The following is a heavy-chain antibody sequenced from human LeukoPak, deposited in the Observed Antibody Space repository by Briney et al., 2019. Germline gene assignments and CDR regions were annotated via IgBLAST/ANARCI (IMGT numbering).Heavy chain of an antibody. CDR1: GGSFSGYY. Sequence: PSETLSLTCAVYGGSFSGYYWSWIRQPPGKGLEWIGSIFHRGSTYYNPSLKSRVTISVDTSKNQFSLKLSSVTAADTAVYYCTRDLSSLFDPWGQGTLVTVSS. V-gene: IGHV4-34*12. CDR2: IFHRGST. J-gene: IGHJ5*02. CDR3: TRDLSSLFDP.